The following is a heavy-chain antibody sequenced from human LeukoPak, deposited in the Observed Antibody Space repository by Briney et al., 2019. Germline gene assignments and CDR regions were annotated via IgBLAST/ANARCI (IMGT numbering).Heavy chain of an antibody. J-gene: IGHJ4*02. CDR1: GCSFTSYW. CDR3: ARRPMGSGSQVDC. V-gene: IGHV5-51*01. Sequence: GESLKISCKGSGCSFTSYWIGWVRQMPGKGLEWMGIIYPDDSDTKYNPSFQGQVTISADKSINTAYLQWSSLKASDTAMYYCARRPMGSGSQVDCGGQGTLVTFSS. CDR2: IYPDDSDT. D-gene: IGHD3-10*01.